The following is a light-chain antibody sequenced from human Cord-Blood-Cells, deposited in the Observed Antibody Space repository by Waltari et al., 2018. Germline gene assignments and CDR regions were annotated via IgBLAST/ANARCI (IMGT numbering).Light chain of an antibody. CDR1: KLGDKY. V-gene: IGLV3-1*01. J-gene: IGLJ1*01. Sequence: SYELTQPPSVSVSPGQTASITCSGDKLGDKYACWYQQKPGQAPVLVIYKDSKRPSGSPERFSGSNSGNTATLTISGTQAMDEADYYCQAWDSSTYVFGTGTKVTVL. CDR3: QAWDSSTYV. CDR2: KDS.